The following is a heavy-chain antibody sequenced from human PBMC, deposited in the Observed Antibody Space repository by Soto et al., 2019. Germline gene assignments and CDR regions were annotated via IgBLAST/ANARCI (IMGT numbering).Heavy chain of an antibody. V-gene: IGHV3-21*01. D-gene: IGHD2-8*01. J-gene: IGHJ4*02. CDR1: GFTFSSYA. Sequence: GGSLRLSCAASGFTFSSYAVTWVRQAPGKGLEWVSAISGSYIYYADSVKGRFTISRDNAKNSLYLQMNSLRAEDTAVYYCAKDRARRVNAFDYWGQGTPVTVSS. CDR2: ISGSYI. CDR3: AKDRARRVNAFDY.